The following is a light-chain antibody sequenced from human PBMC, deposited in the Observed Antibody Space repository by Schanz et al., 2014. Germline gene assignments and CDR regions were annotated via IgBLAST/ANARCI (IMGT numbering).Light chain of an antibody. Sequence: QSALTQPASVSGSPGQSITISCTGTSSDVGSYNLVSWYQQHPGKAPKLMIYEGSKRPSGVSNRFSGSKSGNTASLTISGLQAEDEADYYCCSYAGTSTTVPFGGGTKLTVL. J-gene: IGLJ2*01. CDR2: EGS. CDR1: SSDVGSYNL. V-gene: IGLV2-23*01. CDR3: CSYAGTSTTVP.